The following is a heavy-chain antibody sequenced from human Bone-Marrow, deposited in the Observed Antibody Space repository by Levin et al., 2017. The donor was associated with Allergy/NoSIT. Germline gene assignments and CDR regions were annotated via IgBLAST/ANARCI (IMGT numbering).Heavy chain of an antibody. CDR3: ARLGTTFGAFLTEYYHGLDV. V-gene: IGHV3-21*06. J-gene: IGHJ6*02. D-gene: IGHD3-3*01. CDR1: GFDFSTFH. Sequence: PGGSLRLSCAASGFDFSTFHIHWVRQAPGKGLEWVSSISGSSSYIYYAESVRGRFTISRDNAKNSLYLQMTGLRAEDTAVYYCARLGTTFGAFLTEYYHGLDVWGQGTTVNVSS. CDR2: ISGSSSYI.